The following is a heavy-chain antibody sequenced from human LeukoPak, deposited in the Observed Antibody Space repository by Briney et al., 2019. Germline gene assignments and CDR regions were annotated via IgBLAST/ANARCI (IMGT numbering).Heavy chain of an antibody. Sequence: GGSLRLPCAASGFIFTNYAMNWVRQAPGKGLEWVSAISGTGGSTYYADSVKGRFTISRDNSKNTLYLQMNSLRAEDTAVYYCATGYSGYDARRDYWGQGTLVTVSS. CDR2: ISGTGGST. CDR3: ATGYSGYDARRDY. CDR1: GFIFTNYA. V-gene: IGHV3-23*01. J-gene: IGHJ4*02. D-gene: IGHD5-12*01.